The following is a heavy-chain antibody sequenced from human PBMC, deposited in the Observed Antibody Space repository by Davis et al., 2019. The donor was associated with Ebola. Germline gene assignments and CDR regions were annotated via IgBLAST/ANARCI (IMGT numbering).Heavy chain of an antibody. V-gene: IGHV3-30*18. CDR3: AKDNTEPGALFHDAFDI. CDR2: ISYDGSNK. Sequence: GESLKISCAASGFTVSSNYMSWVRQAPGKGLEWVAVISYDGSNKYYADSVKGRFTISRDNSKNTLYLQMNSLRAEDTAVYYCAKDNTEPGALFHDAFDIWGQGTMVTVSS. CDR1: GFTVSSNY. J-gene: IGHJ3*02. D-gene: IGHD3-10*01.